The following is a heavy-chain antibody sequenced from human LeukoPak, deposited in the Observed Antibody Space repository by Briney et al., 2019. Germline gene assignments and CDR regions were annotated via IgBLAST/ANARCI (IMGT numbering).Heavy chain of an antibody. CDR3: ARSLVAYDSSGYYSGDLRY. J-gene: IGHJ4*02. V-gene: IGHV3-30-3*01. Sequence: PGGSLRLSCAASGFIFSTYRMHWVRQAPGKGLEWVAVISYDGSNKYYADSVKGRFTISRDNSKNTLYLQMNSLRAEDTAVYYCARSLVAYDSSGYYSGDLRYWGQGTLVTVSS. D-gene: IGHD3-22*01. CDR1: GFIFSTYR. CDR2: ISYDGSNK.